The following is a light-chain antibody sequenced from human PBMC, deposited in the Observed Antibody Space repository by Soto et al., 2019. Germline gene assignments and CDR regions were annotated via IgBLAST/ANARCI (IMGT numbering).Light chain of an antibody. V-gene: IGKV1-5*03. CDR2: EAS. CDR1: ENVNGH. CDR3: QQYNDLPS. Sequence: IQMTQSPSTLSASVGDRVSITCRASENVNGHLAWYQQKPGKAPKLLIYEASILESGVPSRFSGSGYGTEFTLTINGLLPEDFVTYYCQQYNDLPSFGQGTKVDIK. J-gene: IGKJ1*01.